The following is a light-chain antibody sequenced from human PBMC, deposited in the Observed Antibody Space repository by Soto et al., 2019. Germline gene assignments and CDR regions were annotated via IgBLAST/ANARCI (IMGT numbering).Light chain of an antibody. CDR3: SSYAGSNDRWV. J-gene: IGLJ3*02. V-gene: IGLV2-8*01. CDR1: SSDIGAYNY. CDR2: EVS. Sequence: QSALTQPPSASGSPGQSVTISCTGTSSDIGAYNYVSWYQQHPGKAPKLMIHEVSKRPSGVPDRFSGSKSGNTASLTVSGLQAGDEADYYCSSYAGSNDRWVFGGGTKLTGL.